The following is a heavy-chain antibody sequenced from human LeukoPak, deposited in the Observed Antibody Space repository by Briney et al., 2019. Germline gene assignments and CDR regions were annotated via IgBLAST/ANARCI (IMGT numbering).Heavy chain of an antibody. Sequence: SETLSLTCTVSGGSISGYFWSWIRQPPGKGLEWIGYIYYSGSTNYNPSLESRVTMSVDTSKNQFSLKLASVTAAGTAVYYCAREGYYDILTGYYHNWFDPWGQGTLVTVSS. J-gene: IGHJ5*02. CDR3: AREGYYDILTGYYHNWFDP. CDR1: GGSISGYF. D-gene: IGHD3-9*01. V-gene: IGHV4-59*01. CDR2: IYYSGST.